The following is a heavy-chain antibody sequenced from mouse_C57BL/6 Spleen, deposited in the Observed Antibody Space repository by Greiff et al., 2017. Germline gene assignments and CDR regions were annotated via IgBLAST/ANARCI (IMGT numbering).Heavy chain of an antibody. CDR1: GFTFSDYG. D-gene: IGHD2-3*01. V-gene: IGHV5-17*01. CDR3: ARNGYCWYFEG. J-gene: IGHJ1*03. CDR2: ISSGSSTI. Sequence: EVKLVESGGGLVEPGGSLKLSCAASGFTFSDYGMHWVRQAPEKGLEWVAYISSGSSTIYYADTVKGRFTIYRDNDKNTLLLQMTSLRAEATAMYYGARNGYCWYFEGRGTGITVTVA.